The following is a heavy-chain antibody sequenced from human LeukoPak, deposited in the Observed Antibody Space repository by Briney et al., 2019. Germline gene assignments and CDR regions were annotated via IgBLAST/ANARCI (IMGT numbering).Heavy chain of an antibody. CDR2: INAGNGNT. CDR3: ARVQLYSGYGSILDY. J-gene: IGHJ4*02. D-gene: IGHD5-12*01. Sequence: ASVKVSCKASGYTFTSYAMHWVRQAPGQRLEWMGWINAGNGNTKYSQKFQGRVTITRDTSASTAYMELSSLRSEDTAVYYCARVQLYSGYGSILDYWGQGTLVTVSS. V-gene: IGHV1-3*01. CDR1: GYTFTSYA.